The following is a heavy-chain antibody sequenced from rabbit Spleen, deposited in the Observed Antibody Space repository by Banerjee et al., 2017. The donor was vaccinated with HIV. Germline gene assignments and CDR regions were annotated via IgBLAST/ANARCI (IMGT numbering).Heavy chain of an antibody. V-gene: IGHV1S40*01. CDR2: IYGGSSDST. D-gene: IGHD8-1*01. CDR1: GFSFSFSYW. Sequence: QSLEESGGALVKPGASLTLTCKASGFSFSFSYWICWVRQAPGKGLEWIACIYGGSSDSTYYASWAKGRFTISKTSSTTVTLQMTSLTAADTATYFCARDAGTSFSTYGMDLWGQGTLVTVS. CDR3: ARDAGTSFSTYGMDL. J-gene: IGHJ6*01.